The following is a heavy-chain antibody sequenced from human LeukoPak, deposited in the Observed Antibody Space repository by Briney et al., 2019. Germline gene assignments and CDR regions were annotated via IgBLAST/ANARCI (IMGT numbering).Heavy chain of an antibody. CDR1: GGTFSSYA. V-gene: IGHV1-69*06. Sequence: ASVKVSCKASGGTFSSYAIGWVRQAPGQGLEWMGGIIPIFGTANYAQKFQGRVTITADKSTSTAYMELSSLRSEDTAVYHCARKRPPGDGMDVWGKGTTVTVSS. J-gene: IGHJ6*04. CDR2: IIPIFGTA. CDR3: ARKRPPGDGMDV.